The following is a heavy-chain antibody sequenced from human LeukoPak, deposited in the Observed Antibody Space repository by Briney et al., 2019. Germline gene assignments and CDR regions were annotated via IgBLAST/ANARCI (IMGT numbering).Heavy chain of an antibody. D-gene: IGHD3-22*01. CDR2: ISGSGGST. CDR1: GFTFSSYG. J-gene: IGHJ4*02. Sequence: GGTLRLSCAASGFTFSSYGMSWVRQAPGKGLEWVSAISGSGGSTYYADSVKGRFTISRDNSKNTLYLQMNSLRAEDTAVYYCAKDLYYYDSSGYPFDYWGQGTLVTVSS. V-gene: IGHV3-23*01. CDR3: AKDLYYYDSSGYPFDY.